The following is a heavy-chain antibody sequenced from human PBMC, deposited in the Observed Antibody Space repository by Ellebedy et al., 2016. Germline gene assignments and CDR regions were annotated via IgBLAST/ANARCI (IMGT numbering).Heavy chain of an antibody. Sequence: GESLKISXKGSGYSFTSYWIGWVRQMPGKGLEWMGIIYPGDSDTRYSPSFQGQVTISADKSISTAYLQWSSLRASDTAMYYCARSLFGVVTGFDYWGQGTLVTVSS. CDR1: GYSFTSYW. CDR3: ARSLFGVVTGFDY. D-gene: IGHD3-3*01. J-gene: IGHJ4*02. V-gene: IGHV5-51*01. CDR2: IYPGDSDT.